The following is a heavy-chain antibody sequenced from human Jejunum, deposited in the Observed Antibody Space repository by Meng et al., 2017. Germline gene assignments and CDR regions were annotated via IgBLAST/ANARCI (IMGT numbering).Heavy chain of an antibody. V-gene: IGHV3-23*01. Sequence: GGSLRLSCAASGFTFSSSAMTWVRQAPGEGLELVSAISGGGGSTNYADSVQGRFTISRDNSKYTLSLKMNSLRAENTALYYRTKDFRGAVADAFDIWGQGTMVTVSS. D-gene: IGHD6-19*01. CDR2: ISGGGGST. J-gene: IGHJ3*02. CDR1: GFTFSSSA. CDR3: TKDFRGAVADAFDI.